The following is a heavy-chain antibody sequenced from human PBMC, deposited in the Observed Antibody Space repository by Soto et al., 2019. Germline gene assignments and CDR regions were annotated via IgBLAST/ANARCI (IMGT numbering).Heavy chain of an antibody. CDR1: GGSISSGGYY. Sequence: PSETLSLTCTVSGGSISSGGYYWSWIRQHPGKGLEWIGYIYYSGSTYYNPSLKSRVTISVDTSKNQFSLKLSSVTAADTAVYYCARDIGQDDFWSGPDAFDIWGQGTMVTVSS. V-gene: IGHV4-31*03. CDR3: ARDIGQDDFWSGPDAFDI. D-gene: IGHD3-3*01. J-gene: IGHJ3*02. CDR2: IYYSGST.